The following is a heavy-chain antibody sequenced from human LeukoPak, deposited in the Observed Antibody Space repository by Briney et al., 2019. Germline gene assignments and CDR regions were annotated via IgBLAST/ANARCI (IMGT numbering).Heavy chain of an antibody. V-gene: IGHV4-39*01. CDR3: ARQGIAGASYYFDS. J-gene: IGHJ4*02. D-gene: IGHD1-26*01. CDR1: GDSVGSSFYF. CDR2: VSYSGSV. Sequence: TSSETLSLTCTVSGDSVGSSFYFWAWLRQPPGKELEWIGSVSYSGSVFYNPPLRSRVTMSVATSTNQVSLSLRSATAADSALYFCARQGIAGASYYFDSWGLGTLVTVSS.